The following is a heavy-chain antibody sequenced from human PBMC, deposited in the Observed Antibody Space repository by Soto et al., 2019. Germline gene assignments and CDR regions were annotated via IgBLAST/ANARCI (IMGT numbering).Heavy chain of an antibody. CDR2: IYYSGST. V-gene: IGHV4-39*01. D-gene: IGHD5-12*01. CDR1: GGSISSSSYY. Sequence: QLQLQESGPGLVKPSETLSLTCTVSGGSISSSSYYWGWIRQPPGKGLEWIGSIYYSGSTYYNPCLRGRATLSVDTSKNQFSLKLRSVTAAATDVYYCARHVPNIVATSRLGFDYWGQGTLVTVSS. J-gene: IGHJ4*02. CDR3: ARHVPNIVATSRLGFDY.